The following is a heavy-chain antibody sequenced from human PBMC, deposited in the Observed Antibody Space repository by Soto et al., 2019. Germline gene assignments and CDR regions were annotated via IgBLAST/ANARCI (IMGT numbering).Heavy chain of an antibody. D-gene: IGHD3-9*01. Sequence: PSGLLSLPATLAGVSIISYCLSVILQPAGEGLEWIGRIYTSGSTNYNPSRKRRVTMSVDTSKNQFSLKLSSVTAADTAVYYCARDGILPGYSHYYGMDVWGQGTTVTVSS. CDR2: IYTSGST. J-gene: IGHJ6*02. CDR3: ARDGILPGYSHYYGMDV. CDR1: GVSIISYC. V-gene: IGHV4-4*07.